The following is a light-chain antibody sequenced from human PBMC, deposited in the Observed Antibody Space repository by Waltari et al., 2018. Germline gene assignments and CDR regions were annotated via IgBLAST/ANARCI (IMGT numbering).Light chain of an antibody. CDR2: DDS. V-gene: IGLV3-21*03. CDR3: QVWDDSSDHVV. Sequence: SYVLTQPPSVSVAPGKTAMITCGADNIGDRTVHWYQQRPGQAPVLVVVDDSDRPSGIPARFSGSNSADTATLTISRVEAGDEADYSCQVWDDSSDHVVFGGGTKLTVL. CDR1: NIGDRT. J-gene: IGLJ2*01.